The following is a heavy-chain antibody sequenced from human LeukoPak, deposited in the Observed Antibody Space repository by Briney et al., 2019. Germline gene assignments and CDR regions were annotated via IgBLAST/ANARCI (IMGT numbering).Heavy chain of an antibody. V-gene: IGHV4-30-4*01. CDR1: GDSISSGDYY. Sequence: SQTLSLTCTVSGDSISSGDYYWSWIRQPPGKGLEWIGYIYYSGSTYYNPSLKSRVTISVDTSKNQFSLKLSSVTAADTAVYYCARVTPYYYGSGSYYNTNYFDYWGQGTLVTVSS. CDR2: IYYSGST. CDR3: ARVTPYYYGSGSYYNTNYFDY. J-gene: IGHJ4*02. D-gene: IGHD3-10*01.